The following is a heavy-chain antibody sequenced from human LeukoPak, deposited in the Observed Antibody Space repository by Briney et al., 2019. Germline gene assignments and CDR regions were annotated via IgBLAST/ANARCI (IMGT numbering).Heavy chain of an antibody. Sequence: GGSLRLSCVASGVTLSNYAMSWARQAPGKGLEWVSGISSSGSGGNTYYADSVKGRFTISRDNSKNTLYLQMNSLRAEDTAVYYCAKDADVYYGDYVDYWGQGTLVTVSS. D-gene: IGHD4-17*01. J-gene: IGHJ4*02. CDR2: ISSSGSGGNT. V-gene: IGHV3-23*01. CDR1: GVTLSNYA. CDR3: AKDADVYYGDYVDY.